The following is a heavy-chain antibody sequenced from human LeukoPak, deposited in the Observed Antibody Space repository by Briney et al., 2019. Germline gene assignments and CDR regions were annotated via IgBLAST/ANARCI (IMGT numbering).Heavy chain of an antibody. Sequence: GGSLRLSCAASGFTFSSYSMNWVRQAPGKGLEWVSSISSSSSYIYYADSVKGRFTISRDNAKNSLYLQMNSLRAGDTAVYYCARDLRIVGATPYYYGMDVWGQGTTVTVSS. J-gene: IGHJ6*02. V-gene: IGHV3-21*01. CDR1: GFTFSSYS. CDR2: ISSSSSYI. CDR3: ARDLRIVGATPYYYGMDV. D-gene: IGHD1-26*01.